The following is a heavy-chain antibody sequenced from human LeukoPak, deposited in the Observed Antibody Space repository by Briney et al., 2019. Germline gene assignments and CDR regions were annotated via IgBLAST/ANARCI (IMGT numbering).Heavy chain of an antibody. CDR1: GGSISSYY. J-gene: IGHJ3*02. V-gene: IGHV4-59*12. CDR2: IYYSGST. D-gene: IGHD3-10*01. Sequence: PSETLSLTCTVSGGSISSYYWSWIRQPPGKGLEWIGYIYYSGSTNYNPSLKSRVTISVDTSKNQFSLKLSSVTAADTAVYYCASTILWFGEPGAFDIWGQGTMVTVSS. CDR3: ASTILWFGEPGAFDI.